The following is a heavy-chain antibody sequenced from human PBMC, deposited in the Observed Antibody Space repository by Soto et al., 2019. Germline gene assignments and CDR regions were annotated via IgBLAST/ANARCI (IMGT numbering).Heavy chain of an antibody. CDR3: ARVGYSSGWYLENYYGMDV. Sequence: WASVKVSCKASGYTFTSYGISWVRQAPGQGLEWMGWISAYNGNTNYAQKLQGRVTMTTDTSTSTAYMELRSLRSDDTAVYYCARVGYSSGWYLENYYGMDVWGQGTTVTVSS. CDR1: GYTFTSYG. D-gene: IGHD6-19*01. V-gene: IGHV1-18*01. J-gene: IGHJ6*02. CDR2: ISAYNGNT.